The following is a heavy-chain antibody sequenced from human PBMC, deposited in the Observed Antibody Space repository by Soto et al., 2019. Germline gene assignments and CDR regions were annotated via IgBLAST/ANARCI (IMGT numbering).Heavy chain of an antibody. CDR1: GGSMSSGIYY. CDR2: TSYSGTT. D-gene: IGHD3-22*01. J-gene: IGHJ6*02. V-gene: IGHV4-61*01. Sequence: SETLSLTCTVSGGSMSSGIYYWSWIRQPPGKGLECIGFTSYSGTTNYNPSLRSRVSISVDTSKNQFSLKLSSVTAADTAVYYCARSRVRDYYGMDVWGQGTTVTVSS. CDR3: ARSRVRDYYGMDV.